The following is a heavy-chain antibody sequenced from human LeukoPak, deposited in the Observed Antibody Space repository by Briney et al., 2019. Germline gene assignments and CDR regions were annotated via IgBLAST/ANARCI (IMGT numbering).Heavy chain of an antibody. V-gene: IGHV3-53*01. CDR3: ARNPYDSGGYYSFFDF. CDR1: GFTVSNNY. J-gene: IGHJ4*02. Sequence: GGSLRLSCAASGFTVSNNYMSWVRQAPGKGLEWVSVIYSGGGAYYADSVKGRFTISRDNSKNTLYLQMNSLRAEDTAVYYCARNPYDSGGYYSFFDFWGQGTLVTVSS. D-gene: IGHD3-22*01. CDR2: IYSGGGA.